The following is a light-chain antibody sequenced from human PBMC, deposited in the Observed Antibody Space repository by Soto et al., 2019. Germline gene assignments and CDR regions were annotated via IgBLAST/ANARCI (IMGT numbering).Light chain of an antibody. CDR2: DDS. CDR1: NIGTKS. CDR3: QVWDSSSDHYV. J-gene: IGLJ1*01. V-gene: IGLV3-21*02. Sequence: SYELTHPPSVSVAPGQTARLTCGGDNIGTKSVHWYQQKPGQAPVLVVYDDSDRPSGIPERFSGSNSGTTATLTISRVEAGDEADYYCQVWDSSSDHYVFGTGTKVTVL.